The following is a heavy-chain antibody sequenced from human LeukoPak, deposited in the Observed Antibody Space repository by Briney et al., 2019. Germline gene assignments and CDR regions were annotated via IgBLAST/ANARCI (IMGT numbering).Heavy chain of an antibody. CDR1: GFPFSSYG. V-gene: IGHV3-30*02. Sequence: PGGSLRLSCAASGFPFSSYGMHWVRQAQGQGLEWVAIVRYDGSDKYYADSVKGRFTISRDNSKNTLYLQMNSLRDEDTAVYYFSKYPEWFGGLDAFDIWGQGTMVTVSS. CDR3: SKYPEWFGGLDAFDI. D-gene: IGHD3-3*01. CDR2: VRYDGSDK. J-gene: IGHJ3*02.